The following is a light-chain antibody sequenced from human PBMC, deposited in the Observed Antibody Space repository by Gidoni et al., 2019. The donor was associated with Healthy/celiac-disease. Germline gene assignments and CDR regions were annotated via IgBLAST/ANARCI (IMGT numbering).Light chain of an antibody. CDR2: DSS. CDR3: HQSSSLPQT. J-gene: IGKJ1*01. CDR1: QSIGSS. V-gene: IGKV6-21*01. Sequence: EIVLTQSPDFQSVNPKEKVTSTCRASQSIGSSLHWYQKKPYLSPKLLIKDSSQSFSGVPSRFSGSGSGTDFTLTINSLEAEDAATYYCHQSSSLPQTVGQGTKVEIK.